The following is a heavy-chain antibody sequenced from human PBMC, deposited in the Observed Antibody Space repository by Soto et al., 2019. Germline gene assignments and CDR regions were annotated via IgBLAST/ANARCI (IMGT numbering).Heavy chain of an antibody. CDR3: ARDRITIFGVVIQEDWFDP. J-gene: IGHJ5*02. CDR1: GYTFTGYY. V-gene: IGHV1-2*02. D-gene: IGHD3-3*01. Sequence: ASVKVSCKASGYTFTGYYMHWVRQVPGQGLEWMGWINPNSGGTNYAQKFQGRVTMTRDTSISTAYMELSRLRSDDTAVYYCARDRITIFGVVIQEDWFDPWRQGTLVTVSS. CDR2: INPNSGGT.